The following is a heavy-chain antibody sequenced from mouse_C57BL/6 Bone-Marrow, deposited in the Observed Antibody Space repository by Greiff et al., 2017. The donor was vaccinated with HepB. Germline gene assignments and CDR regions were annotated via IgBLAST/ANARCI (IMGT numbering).Heavy chain of an antibody. CDR3: ASFPIYDGYPYYFDY. CDR1: GFSLTSYG. V-gene: IGHV2-2*01. Sequence: VQLQQSGPGLVQPSQSLSITCTVSGFSLTSYGVHWVRQSPGKGLECLGVIWSGGSTDYNAAFISRLSISKDNSKSQVFFKMNSLQADDTAISYCASFPIYDGYPYYFDYWGQGTTLTVSS. D-gene: IGHD2-3*01. CDR2: IWSGGST. J-gene: IGHJ2*01.